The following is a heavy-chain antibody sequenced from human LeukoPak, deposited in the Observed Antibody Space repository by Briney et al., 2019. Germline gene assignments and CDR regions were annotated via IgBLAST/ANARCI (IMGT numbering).Heavy chain of an antibody. Sequence: PGGSLRLSCAASGFTFSSYGMHWVRQAPGKGLEWVAVISYDGSNKYYADSVKGRFTISRDNSKNTLYLQMNSPRAEDTAVYYCAKDRITMVRGVIISWWFDPWGQGTLVTVSS. CDR3: AKDRITMVRGVIISWWFDP. CDR1: GFTFSSYG. V-gene: IGHV3-30*18. CDR2: ISYDGSNK. J-gene: IGHJ5*02. D-gene: IGHD3-10*01.